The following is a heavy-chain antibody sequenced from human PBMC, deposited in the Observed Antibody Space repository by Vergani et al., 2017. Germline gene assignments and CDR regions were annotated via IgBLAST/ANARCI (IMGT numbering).Heavy chain of an antibody. J-gene: IGHJ4*02. V-gene: IGHV3-20*04. CDR3: AREGGHYYILTGYYMGPYYFDY. CDR2: INWNGGST. Sequence: EVQLVESGGGVVRPGGSLRLSCAASGFSFDDYGMSWVRQAPGKGLEWVSGINWNGGSTGYTDSVKGRFTISIDNAKNSLYLQMNSLRAEDTALYYCAREGGHYYILTGYYMGPYYFDYWGQGTLVTVSS. D-gene: IGHD3-9*01. CDR1: GFSFDDYG.